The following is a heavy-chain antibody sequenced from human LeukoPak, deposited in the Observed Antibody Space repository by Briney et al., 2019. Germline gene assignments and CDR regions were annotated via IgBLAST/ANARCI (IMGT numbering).Heavy chain of an antibody. CDR1: GFTFSDYY. CDR2: IYSGGST. J-gene: IGHJ3*02. V-gene: IGHV3-66*01. CDR3: ARGYYGSGSHPPIAFDI. D-gene: IGHD3-10*01. Sequence: GGSLRLSCTASGFTFSDYYMSWVRQAPGKGLGWVSVIYSGGSTYYADSVKGRFTISRDNSKNTLYLQMNSLRAEDTAVYYCARGYYGSGSHPPIAFDIWGQGTMVTVSS.